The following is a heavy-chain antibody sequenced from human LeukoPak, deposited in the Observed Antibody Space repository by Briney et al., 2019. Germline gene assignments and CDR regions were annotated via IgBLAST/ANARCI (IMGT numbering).Heavy chain of an antibody. J-gene: IGHJ4*02. CDR2: ISAYNGNT. CDR3: ARRSDDYDSSAYYH. V-gene: IGHV1-18*01. Sequence: ASVKVSCKASGYTFTSYGISWVRQAPGQGLEWMGWISAYNGNTGYAQKFQGRVTMTMDPSISTAYMELSSLRSEDTAVYYCARRSDDYDSSAYYHWGQGTLVTVSS. CDR1: GYTFTSYG. D-gene: IGHD3-22*01.